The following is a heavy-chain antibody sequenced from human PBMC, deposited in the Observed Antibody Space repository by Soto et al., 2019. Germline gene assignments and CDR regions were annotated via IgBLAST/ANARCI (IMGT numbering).Heavy chain of an antibody. CDR1: AGSISSYY. Sequence: SETLSLTCTVSAGSISSYYWSWIRQPAGKGLEWVGRIYTSGSPNYHPSLKSRVTMSVDTSKNRFSLKLSSVSAADTAVYYCARDAVGGRYRPSWFDPWGQGTLVTVSS. CDR2: IYTSGSP. J-gene: IGHJ5*02. V-gene: IGHV4-4*07. D-gene: IGHD3-16*02. CDR3: ARDAVGGRYRPSWFDP.